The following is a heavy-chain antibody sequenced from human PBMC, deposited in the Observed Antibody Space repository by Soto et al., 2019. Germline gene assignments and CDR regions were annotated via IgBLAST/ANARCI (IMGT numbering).Heavy chain of an antibody. V-gene: IGHV1-2*02. D-gene: IGHD3-10*01. CDR3: ARDVNPYYGPGSLHGSFDY. CDR1: GDTFIAHY. Sequence: QVQLVQSGAEVKKPGASVKVSCKVSGDTFIAHYIHWVRQAPGKGLEWIGWTNPNNGSTKYAQKFQGRVTMTRDTSITTVYVELSSMRSDDTAVYFCARDVNPYYGPGSLHGSFDYWGQGTLVTVSS. J-gene: IGHJ4*02. CDR2: TNPNNGST.